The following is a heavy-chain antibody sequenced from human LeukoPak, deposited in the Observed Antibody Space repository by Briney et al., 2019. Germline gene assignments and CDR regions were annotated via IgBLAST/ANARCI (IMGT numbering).Heavy chain of an antibody. J-gene: IGHJ4*02. V-gene: IGHV4-34*01. D-gene: IGHD3-22*01. CDR2: INHSRST. Sequence: SETLSLTCAVYGGSFSGYYWSWVRQPPGKGLEWIGEINHSRSTNYNPSLKSRVTISVVTSKNKFSLKLSSVTAADTAVYYCASLRVAYYYDSSAIDYWGQGTMVTVSS. CDR3: ASLRVAYYYDSSAIDY. CDR1: GGSFSGYY.